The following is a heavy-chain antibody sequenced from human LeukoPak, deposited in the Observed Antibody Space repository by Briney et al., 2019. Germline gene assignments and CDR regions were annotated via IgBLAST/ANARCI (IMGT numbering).Heavy chain of an antibody. Sequence: SETLSLTCAVYSGSFSGYYWSWIRQPPGKGLEWIGEINHSGSTNYNPSLKSRVTISVDTSKNQFSLKLSSVTAADTAVYYCARGAGRGRPPGYWGQGTLVTVSS. CDR3: ARGAGRGRPPGY. J-gene: IGHJ4*02. CDR1: SGSFSGYY. CDR2: INHSGST. D-gene: IGHD2-15*01. V-gene: IGHV4-34*01.